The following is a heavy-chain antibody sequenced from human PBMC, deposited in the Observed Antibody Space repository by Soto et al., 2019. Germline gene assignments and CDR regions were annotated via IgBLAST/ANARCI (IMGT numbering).Heavy chain of an antibody. Sequence: GGSLRLSCAASGFTFSTYWMTWVRQAPGEGLEWVANIKEDGSVKYYVDSVKGRFTISRDNTTNSLYLQMNSLRAEDTAVYYCARDRNYYEDSYYDAFDLWGQGTMVTVSS. J-gene: IGHJ3*01. D-gene: IGHD3-22*01. CDR1: GFTFSTYW. CDR3: ARDRNYYEDSYYDAFDL. CDR2: IKEDGSVK. V-gene: IGHV3-7*01.